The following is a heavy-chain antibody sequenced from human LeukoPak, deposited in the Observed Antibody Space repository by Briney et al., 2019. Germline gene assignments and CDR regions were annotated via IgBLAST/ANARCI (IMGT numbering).Heavy chain of an antibody. Sequence: GGSLRLSCAASGFTFSSYSMTWVRQAPGKGLEWVSSISSSSSYIYYADSVKGRFTISRDNAKNSLYLQMNSLRAEDTAVYYCARAINDYGDFPVYYFDYWGQGTLVTVSS. V-gene: IGHV3-21*01. J-gene: IGHJ4*02. CDR1: GFTFSSYS. CDR2: ISSSSSYI. D-gene: IGHD4-17*01. CDR3: ARAINDYGDFPVYYFDY.